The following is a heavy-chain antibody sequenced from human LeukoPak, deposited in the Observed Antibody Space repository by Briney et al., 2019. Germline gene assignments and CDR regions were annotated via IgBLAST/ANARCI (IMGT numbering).Heavy chain of an antibody. CDR3: ARHEVRGIESWFDP. CDR1: GGSISSYY. Sequence: PSETLSLTCTVSGGSISSYYWSWIRQPPGKGLEWIGYIYYSGSTNYNPSLKSRVTISVDTSKNQFSLKLSSVTAADTAAYYCARHEVRGIESWFDPWGQGTLVTVSS. D-gene: IGHD3-10*01. V-gene: IGHV4-59*08. CDR2: IYYSGST. J-gene: IGHJ5*02.